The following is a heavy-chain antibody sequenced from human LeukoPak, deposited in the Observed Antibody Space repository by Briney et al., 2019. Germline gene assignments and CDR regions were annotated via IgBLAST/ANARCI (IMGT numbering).Heavy chain of an antibody. Sequence: GGSLRLSCAASGFTMSTNYMTWVRQAPGKGLEWVSIIYASGNTYYADSVQGRFTISRDDSKNTLYLQMNSLRAEDTAVYYCSRDVSAWGQGTLVTVSS. CDR2: IYASGNT. V-gene: IGHV3-66*01. J-gene: IGHJ5*02. D-gene: IGHD5/OR15-5a*01. CDR3: SRDVSA. CDR1: GFTMSTNY.